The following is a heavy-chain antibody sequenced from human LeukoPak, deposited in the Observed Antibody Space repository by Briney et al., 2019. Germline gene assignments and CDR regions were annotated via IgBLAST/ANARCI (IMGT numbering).Heavy chain of an antibody. J-gene: IGHJ3*02. Sequence: GESLKISCKGSGYSFTSYWIGWVRQMPGKGLEWMGIIYPGDSDTRYSPPFQGQVTISADKSISAAYLQWSSLKASDTAMYYCAADVQMTTVSTDASDIWGQGTMVTVSS. CDR2: IYPGDSDT. D-gene: IGHD4-17*01. CDR1: GYSFTSYW. CDR3: AADVQMTTVSTDASDI. V-gene: IGHV5-51*01.